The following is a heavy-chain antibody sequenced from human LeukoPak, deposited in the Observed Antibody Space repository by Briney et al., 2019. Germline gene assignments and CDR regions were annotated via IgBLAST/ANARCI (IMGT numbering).Heavy chain of an antibody. J-gene: IGHJ6*02. Sequence: ASVKVSCKASGYTFTDFAMHWVRQAPGQRLEWMGWINAGNGDTKSSQKFQGWVTMTRDTSISTAYMELSRLRSDDTAVYYCARRGSSSSPYYYGMDVWGQGTTVTVSS. V-gene: IGHV1-3*01. D-gene: IGHD6-6*01. CDR1: GYTFTDFA. CDR2: INAGNGDT. CDR3: ARRGSSSSPYYYGMDV.